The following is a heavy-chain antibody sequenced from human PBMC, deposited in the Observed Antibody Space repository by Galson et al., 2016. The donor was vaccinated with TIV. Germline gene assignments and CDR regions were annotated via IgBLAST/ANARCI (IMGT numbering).Heavy chain of an antibody. V-gene: IGHV1-69*06. D-gene: IGHD2-2*01. CDR2: IIPLSHTP. J-gene: IGHJ4*02. Sequence: SVKVSCKASGGTLTSYAINWVRQAPGQGLEWMGGIIPLSHTPSYAQKYHDRVTIVADKSTGTVYMELRSLRAEDTAVYYCARDCSRQNCYSDPIYFDHWGQGTLVTVSS. CDR3: ARDCSRQNCYSDPIYFDH. CDR1: GGTLTSYA.